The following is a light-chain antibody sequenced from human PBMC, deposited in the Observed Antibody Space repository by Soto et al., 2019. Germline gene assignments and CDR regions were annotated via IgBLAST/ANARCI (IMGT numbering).Light chain of an antibody. V-gene: IGKV1-39*01. J-gene: IGKJ1*01. Sequence: DIQMTQSPSSLSASVGDRVTITCRASQSISSYLNWYQQKPGKAPKLLIYAASSLQSGVPSRFSGSGSGTDFTLTICSLQPEDFATYYCQQRYSTPWTFGQGTKVELK. CDR2: AAS. CDR1: QSISSY. CDR3: QQRYSTPWT.